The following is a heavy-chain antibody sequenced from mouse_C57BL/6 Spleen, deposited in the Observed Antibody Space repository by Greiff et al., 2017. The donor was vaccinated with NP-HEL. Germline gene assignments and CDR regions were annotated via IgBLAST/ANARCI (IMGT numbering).Heavy chain of an antibody. Sequence: EVQLQQSGPELVKPGASVKISCKASGYTFTDYYMNWVKQSHGKSLEWIGDINPNNGGTSYNQKFKGKATFTVDKSSSTAYMELRSLTSEDSAVYYCARLYDYDLPYWGQGTLVTVSA. CDR3: ARLYDYDLPY. J-gene: IGHJ3*01. CDR2: INPNNGGT. CDR1: GYTFTDYY. V-gene: IGHV1-26*01. D-gene: IGHD2-4*01.